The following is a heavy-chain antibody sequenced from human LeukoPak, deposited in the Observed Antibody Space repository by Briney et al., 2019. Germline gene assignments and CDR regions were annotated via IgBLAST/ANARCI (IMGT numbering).Heavy chain of an antibody. J-gene: IGHJ6*03. D-gene: IGHD6-19*01. CDR2: IKQDGSEK. CDR3: ARGSIAVAGWSGVDYYYYYMDV. V-gene: IGHV3-7*01. Sequence: GGSLRLSCAASGFTFSSYWMSWVRQAPGKGLEWVANIKQDGSEKYYVDSVKGRFTISRDNAKNSLYLQMNSLRAEDTAVYYCARGSIAVAGWSGVDYYYYYMDVWGKGTTVTVSS. CDR1: GFTFSSYW.